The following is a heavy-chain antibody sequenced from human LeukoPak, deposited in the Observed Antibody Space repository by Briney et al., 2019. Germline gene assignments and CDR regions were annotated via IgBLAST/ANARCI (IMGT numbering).Heavy chain of an antibody. CDR3: ARASSAAREGWFDP. CDR2: FYSSGST. Sequence: SETLSLTCTVSGASISSYFWSWLRQPAGKGLEWIGRFYSSGSTNYNPSLESRVTMSVDTSKNQFSLNLTSVTAADTAVYYCARASSAAREGWFDPWGQGTLVTVSS. CDR1: GASISSYF. J-gene: IGHJ5*02. V-gene: IGHV4-4*07. D-gene: IGHD6-6*01.